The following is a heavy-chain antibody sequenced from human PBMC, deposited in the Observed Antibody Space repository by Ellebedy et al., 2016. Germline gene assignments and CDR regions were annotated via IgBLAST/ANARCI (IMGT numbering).Heavy chain of an antibody. V-gene: IGHV4-61*02. Sequence: SETLSLXXTVSGDSINRGTYYWSWIRQAAGKGLEWIGCISTSGSANYNPSLKSRVTMSVDMSNNHFSLELSSVTAADTAVYYCATLTIPGGSDSWGQGVLVTVSS. CDR1: GDSINRGTYY. CDR3: ATLTIPGGSDS. J-gene: IGHJ4*02. CDR2: ISTSGSA. D-gene: IGHD3-3*01.